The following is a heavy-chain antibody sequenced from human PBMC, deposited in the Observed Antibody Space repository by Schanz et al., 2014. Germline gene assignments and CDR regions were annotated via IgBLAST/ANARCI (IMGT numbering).Heavy chain of an antibody. V-gene: IGHV3-74*01. D-gene: IGHD5-12*01. CDR3: ARDEGRDGYNLAFDV. J-gene: IGHJ3*01. Sequence: EVQLVESGGGLVQPGGSLRLSCAASGFTFSDSWMHWVRQAPGKGLVWVSSMYINSGSTQYADSVKGRFIISRDSSKNTLFLQMNSLRAEDTAVYFCARDEGRDGYNLAFDVWGQGTLVTVSS. CDR2: MYINSGST. CDR1: GFTFSDSW.